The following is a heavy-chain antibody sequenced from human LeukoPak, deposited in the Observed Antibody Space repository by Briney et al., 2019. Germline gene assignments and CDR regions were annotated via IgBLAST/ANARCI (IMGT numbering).Heavy chain of an antibody. CDR1: GGPISSVNYY. CDR3: ARHGYSHGPFLDH. J-gene: IGHJ4*02. D-gene: IGHD5-18*01. CDR2: IYHSGRT. V-gene: IGHV4-39*01. Sequence: SETLSLTCTVSGGPISSVNYYWGWIRQPPGKGLEWIGSIYHSGRTYCNPSLKSRVSISVDTSKNQFSLKLSSVTAADTAVYFCARHGYSHGPFLDHWGQGTLVTVSS.